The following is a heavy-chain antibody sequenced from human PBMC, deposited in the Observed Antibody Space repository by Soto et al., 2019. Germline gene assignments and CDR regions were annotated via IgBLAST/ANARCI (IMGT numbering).Heavy chain of an antibody. Sequence: RLSCAASGLTVSSNYMSWVRQAPGKGLEWVAIIYSGGNTFYADSVKGRFTISRDNSKNTVYLQMNSLRTEDTAVYYCARGNLDVWGQGTTVTVSS. CDR1: GLTVSSNY. V-gene: IGHV3-53*05. CDR2: IYSGGNT. CDR3: ARGNLDV. D-gene: IGHD1-7*01. J-gene: IGHJ6*02.